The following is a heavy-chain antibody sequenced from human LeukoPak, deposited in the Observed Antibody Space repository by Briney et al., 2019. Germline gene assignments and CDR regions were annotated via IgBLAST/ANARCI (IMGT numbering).Heavy chain of an antibody. CDR3: ARTSTA. V-gene: IGHV4-34*01. CDR1: GGSFSGYY. D-gene: IGHD2-2*01. CDR2: INHSGST. J-gene: IGHJ5*02. Sequence: SETLSLTCALYGGSFSGYYWSWIRQPPGKGLEWIGEINHSGSTNYNPSLKSRVTISVDTSKNQFSLKLSSVTAADTAVYYCARTSTAWGQGTLVTVPS.